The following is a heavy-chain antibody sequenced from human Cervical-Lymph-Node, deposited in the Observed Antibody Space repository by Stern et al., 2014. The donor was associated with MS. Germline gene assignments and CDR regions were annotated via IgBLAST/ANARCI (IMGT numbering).Heavy chain of an antibody. CDR1: GYTFSSDD. V-gene: IGHV1-8*01. CDR2: LNPDSGDT. Sequence: QLVQSGAEVKKPGASVKVSCKTSGYTFSSDDINWVRQASGQGLEWMGWLNPDSGDTGYAQKFQGRLTSTNDTSISTTYMVTTTLRSEDTAVYRCTKAWDSWGQGTLVIVSS. J-gene: IGHJ4*02. CDR3: TKAWDS.